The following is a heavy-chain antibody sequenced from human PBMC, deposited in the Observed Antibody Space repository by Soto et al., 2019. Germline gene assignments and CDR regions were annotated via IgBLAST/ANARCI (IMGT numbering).Heavy chain of an antibody. CDR2: ISAYNGNT. CDR3: ARDLSPYDVLSGYFPPTISYYYYGMDV. CDR1: GYTFTSYG. D-gene: IGHD3-3*01. V-gene: IGHV1-18*04. J-gene: IGHJ6*02. Sequence: ASVKVSCKASGYTFTSYGISWVRQAPGQGLEWMGWISAYNGNTNYAQKLQGRVTMTTDTSTSTAYMELRSLRSDDTAVYYCARDLSPYDVLSGYFPPTISYYYYGMDVWGQGTPVTVSS.